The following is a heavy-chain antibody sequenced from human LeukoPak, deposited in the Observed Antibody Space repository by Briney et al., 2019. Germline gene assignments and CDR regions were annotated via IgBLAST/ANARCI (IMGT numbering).Heavy chain of an antibody. CDR2: LNQDGGEK. CDR1: GFTFSSYW. D-gene: IGHD3-16*02. Sequence: GGSLRLSCAASGFTFSSYWMSWVRQAPGKGLEWVANLNQDGGEKYYLDSVKGRFTISRDNAMNSLYLQMNSLRAEDTAVYYCARDTITFGGVIVHFDYWGQGTLVTVSS. CDR3: ARDTITFGGVIVHFDY. J-gene: IGHJ4*02. V-gene: IGHV3-7*01.